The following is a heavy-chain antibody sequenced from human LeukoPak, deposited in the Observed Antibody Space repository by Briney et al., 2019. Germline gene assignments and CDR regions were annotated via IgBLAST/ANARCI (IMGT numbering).Heavy chain of an antibody. CDR3: ASASLHGGRYFRSPEYFQQ. V-gene: IGHV3-74*01. CDR2: INGDGTST. D-gene: IGHD2-15*01. CDR1: GLMLTSDR. Sequence: GGSLRLSCAASGLMLTSDRMLSVCQAPGKGLVWVSRINGDGTSTHYADSVKGRFTISRDNTKNMLYLQMDSLRVEDTAVYFCASASLHGGRYFRSPEYFQQWGQGTLVTVSS. J-gene: IGHJ1*01.